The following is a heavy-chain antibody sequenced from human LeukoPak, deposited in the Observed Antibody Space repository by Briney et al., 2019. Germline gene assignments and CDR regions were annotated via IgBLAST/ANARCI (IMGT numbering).Heavy chain of an antibody. D-gene: IGHD2-21*02. V-gene: IGHV3-7*03. CDR1: QFTFSSYW. Sequence: GGSLRLSCAASQFTFSSYWMSWVRQAPGKGLEWVANIKEDGSKTYYVDSVKGRFTISSDNAKNSLYLQMNSLRAEDTALYYCARYVTALDYWGQGTLVTVSS. J-gene: IGHJ4*02. CDR2: IKEDGSKT. CDR3: ARYVTALDY.